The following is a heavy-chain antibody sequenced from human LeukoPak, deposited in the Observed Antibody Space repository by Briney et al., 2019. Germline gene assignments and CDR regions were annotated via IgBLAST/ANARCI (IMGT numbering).Heavy chain of an antibody. J-gene: IGHJ6*03. CDR2: ISYDGSNK. D-gene: IGHD2-2*01. CDR3: ARKKGVRVPAATRSYYYYYMDV. CDR1: GFTFSSYG. Sequence: GGSLRLSCAASGFTFSSYGMHWVRQAPGKGLEWVAVISYDGSNKYYADSVKGRFTISRDNYKNTLYLQMNSLRAEDTAVYYCARKKGVRVPAATRSYYYYYMDVWGKGTTVTVSS. V-gene: IGHV3-30*03.